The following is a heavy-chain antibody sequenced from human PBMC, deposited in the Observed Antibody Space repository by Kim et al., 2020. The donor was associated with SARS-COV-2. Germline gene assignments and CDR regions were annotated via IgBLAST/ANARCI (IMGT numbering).Heavy chain of an antibody. Sequence: GGSLRLSCAASGFTFSSYWMHWVRQAPGKGLVWVSRISSDGSSTSYADSVKGRFTISRDNAKNTLYLQMNSLRAEDTAVYYCARAEGGGEGNWGQGTLVTVSS. D-gene: IGHD3-16*01. J-gene: IGHJ4*02. CDR2: ISSDGSST. CDR3: ARAEGGGEGN. V-gene: IGHV3-74*01. CDR1: GFTFSSYW.